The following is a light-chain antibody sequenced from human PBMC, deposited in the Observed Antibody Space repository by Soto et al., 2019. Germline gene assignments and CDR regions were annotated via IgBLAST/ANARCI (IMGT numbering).Light chain of an antibody. J-gene: IGKJ2*01. CDR1: QSISSY. CDR2: DAS. V-gene: IGKV3-11*01. CDR3: QQRYNRYT. Sequence: EIVLTQSPATLSLSPGERATLSCRASQSISSYLAWFQQKPGQAPRLLIYDASSRATGIPARFSGSGSDTDLTLTISSVESEDSAAYYCQQRYNRYTFGQGTKLEIK.